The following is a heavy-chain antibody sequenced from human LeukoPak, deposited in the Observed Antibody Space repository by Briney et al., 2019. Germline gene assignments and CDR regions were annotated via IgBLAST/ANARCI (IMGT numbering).Heavy chain of an antibody. CDR3: ARATTVTGPDV. CDR2: ISYDGSNK. Sequence: GGSLRLSCAASGFTFSSYAMHWVRQAPGKGLEWVAVISYDGSNKYYADSVKGRYTISRDNSKNTLYLQMNSLRAEDTAVYYCARATTVTGPDVWGQGTTVTVSS. CDR1: GFTFSSYA. J-gene: IGHJ6*02. D-gene: IGHD4-17*01. V-gene: IGHV3-30-3*01.